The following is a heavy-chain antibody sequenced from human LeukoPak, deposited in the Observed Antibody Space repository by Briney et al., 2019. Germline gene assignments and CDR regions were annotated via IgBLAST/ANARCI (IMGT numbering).Heavy chain of an antibody. CDR3: ARNFGGGDSSGPYY. CDR1: GFTFNDYG. V-gene: IGHV3-20*04. J-gene: IGHJ4*02. CDR2: INWNGGRT. Sequence: GGSLRLSCAASGFTFNDYGMSWVRQAPGKGLEWVSGINWNGGRTGYADSMKGRFIISRDNAKNSLYLQVNSLRAEDTALYYCARNFGGGDSSGPYYWGQGTLVAVSS. D-gene: IGHD3-22*01.